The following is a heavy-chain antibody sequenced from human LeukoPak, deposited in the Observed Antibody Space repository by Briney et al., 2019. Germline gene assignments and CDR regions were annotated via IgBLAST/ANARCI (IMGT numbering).Heavy chain of an antibody. CDR2: IYPGDSDT. CDR3: ARQRQGAYYDSSGYPNDAFDI. D-gene: IGHD3-22*01. V-gene: IGHV5-51*01. CDR1: GSTFANYW. J-gene: IGHJ3*02. Sequence: GESLKISCKGSGSTFANYWIGWVRQLPGKGLEWMGIIYPGDSDTKYSPSFQGQVTMSVDKSINTAYLQWGSLKASDTAMYYCARQRQGAYYDSSGYPNDAFDIWGQGTMVTVSS.